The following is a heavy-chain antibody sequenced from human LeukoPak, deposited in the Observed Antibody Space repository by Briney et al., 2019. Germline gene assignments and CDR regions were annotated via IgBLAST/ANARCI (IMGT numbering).Heavy chain of an antibody. CDR3: VKRPRPAITVAHTVEN. CDR2: ISSRGDST. Sequence: PGGSLILSCAASGFILSNYAMSWVRQVPGRGLEWVSTISSRGDSTYVADSVKGRFTISRDNSKNSLYLQMNTVRAEDTAVYYCVKRPRPAITVAHTVENWGQGTLDTVSS. D-gene: IGHD6-19*01. V-gene: IGHV3-23*01. J-gene: IGHJ4*02. CDR1: GFILSNYA.